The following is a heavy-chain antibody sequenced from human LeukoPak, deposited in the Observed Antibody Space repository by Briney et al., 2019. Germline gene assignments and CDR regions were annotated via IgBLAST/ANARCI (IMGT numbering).Heavy chain of an antibody. D-gene: IGHD1-26*01. V-gene: IGHV3-7*01. Sequence: GGSLRLSCAASGFTVSSNYMSWVRQAPGKGLEWVANIKQDGSEKYYVDSVKGRFTISRDNAKNSLYLQMNSLRAEDTAVYYCARGGSYSGNALPDYWGQGTLVTVSS. CDR3: ARGGSYSGNALPDY. J-gene: IGHJ4*02. CDR1: GFTVSSNY. CDR2: IKQDGSEK.